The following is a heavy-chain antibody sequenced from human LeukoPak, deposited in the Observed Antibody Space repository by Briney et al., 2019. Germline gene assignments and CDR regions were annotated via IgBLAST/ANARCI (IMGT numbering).Heavy chain of an antibody. Sequence: GGSLRLSCAASGFTFSNSDMSWVRQAPGKGLDWVSGTYGNGGGTSYADSVKGRFTISRDNSKNTVYLQMNSLRVDDTAIYFCAKVNWNADAPNCWGQGTLVTVSS. CDR2: TYGNGGGT. CDR1: GFTFSNSD. J-gene: IGHJ4*02. V-gene: IGHV3-23*01. CDR3: AKVNWNADAPNC. D-gene: IGHD1-20*01.